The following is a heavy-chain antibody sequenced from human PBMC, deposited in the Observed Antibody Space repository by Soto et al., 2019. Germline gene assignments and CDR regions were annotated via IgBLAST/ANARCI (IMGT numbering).Heavy chain of an antibody. J-gene: IGHJ4*02. D-gene: IGHD6-25*01. CDR3: AKDKGGTPYYIDS. Sequence: VLLVESGEGLVHLGGSLRPSCPVPGFNFGNYAMHWVRQAPGKALEWVAAINWNSDKVAYAGSVLGRFTIFRDSAKNSLHLQMNDLTTEDTALYYCAKDKGGTPYYIDSWGQGILVTVSS. V-gene: IGHV3-9*01. CDR2: INWNSDKV. CDR1: GFNFGNYA.